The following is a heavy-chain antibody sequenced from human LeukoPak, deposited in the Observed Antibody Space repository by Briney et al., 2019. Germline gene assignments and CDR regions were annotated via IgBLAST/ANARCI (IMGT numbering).Heavy chain of an antibody. D-gene: IGHD3-10*01. V-gene: IGHV4-59*01. CDR2: IYYSGST. CDR3: ARATYHSGSGSYIYYYMDV. Sequence: SETLSLTCAVYGGSFSGYYWSWIRQPPGKGLEWIGYIYYSGSTNYNPSLKSRVTISIDTSKNQFSLKLSSVTAADTAVYYCARATYHSGSGSYIYYYMDVWAKGTTVTVSS. J-gene: IGHJ6*03. CDR1: GGSFSGYY.